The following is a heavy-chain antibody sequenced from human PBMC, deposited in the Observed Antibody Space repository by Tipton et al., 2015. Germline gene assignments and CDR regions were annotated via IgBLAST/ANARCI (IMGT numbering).Heavy chain of an antibody. CDR2: IWYDGGNK. V-gene: IGHV3-33*08. Sequence: SLRLSCAASGFTFSDYYMAWIRQPPGRGLEWVAVIWYDGGNKFYAESVKGRFTISRDNSKNTVYLQMNSLRGEDTAVYYCARDRTSEWEPSPGYWGQGTLVTVSS. J-gene: IGHJ4*02. D-gene: IGHD1-26*01. CDR3: ARDRTSEWEPSPGY. CDR1: GFTFSDYY.